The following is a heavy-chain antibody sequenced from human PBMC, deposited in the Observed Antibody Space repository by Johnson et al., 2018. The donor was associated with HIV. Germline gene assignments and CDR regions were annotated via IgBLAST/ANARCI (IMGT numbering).Heavy chain of an antibody. CDR2: ITNNGANT. D-gene: IGHD3-22*01. V-gene: IGHV3-64*07. CDR3: AIPYYYDSGDYR. J-gene: IGHJ3*01. CDR1: GFRFDDYA. Sequence: VQLVESGGGVVQPGGSLRLSCAASGFRFDDYAMHWVRQAPGKGLEYVSAITNNGANTYYADSVRGRFTISRDNSKNTLYLQMDDLRAEDIAVYYCAIPYYYDSGDYRWGQGTMVTVSS.